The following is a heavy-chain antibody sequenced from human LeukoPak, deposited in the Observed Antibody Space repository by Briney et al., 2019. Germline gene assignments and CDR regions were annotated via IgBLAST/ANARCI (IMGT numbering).Heavy chain of an antibody. CDR2: SSGSGGST. Sequence: GGSLRLSCAASGFTFSSYAMSWVRQAPGKGLEWVSASSGSGGSTYYADSVKGRFTISRDNSKNTLYLQMNSLRAEDTAVYYCASLYCSSTSCPQGIDYWGQGKLVTVSS. D-gene: IGHD2-2*01. CDR3: ASLYCSSTSCPQGIDY. CDR1: GFTFSSYA. V-gene: IGHV3-23*01. J-gene: IGHJ4*02.